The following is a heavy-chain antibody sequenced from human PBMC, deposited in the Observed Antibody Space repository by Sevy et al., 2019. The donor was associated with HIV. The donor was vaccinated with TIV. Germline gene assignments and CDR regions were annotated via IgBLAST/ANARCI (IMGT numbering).Heavy chain of an antibody. V-gene: IGHV3-30*02. CDR1: GFSFSSYG. J-gene: IGHJ4*02. CDR2: IQYDGSNK. CDR3: GKEGGGEGGGH. D-gene: IGHD2-21*01. Sequence: GGSLRLSCAASGFSFSSYGMHWVRQAPGKGLEWMSYIQYDGSNKDYADSVKGRFTISRDNSKNTLNLQMNSLRVEDTAVFYCGKEGGGEGGGHWGQGTLVTVSS.